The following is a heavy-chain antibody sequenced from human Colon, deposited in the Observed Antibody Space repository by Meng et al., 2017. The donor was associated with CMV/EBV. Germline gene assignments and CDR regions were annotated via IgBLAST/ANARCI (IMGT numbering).Heavy chain of an antibody. CDR1: GVSISDDY. CDR3: ARRQWSANFDF. V-gene: IGHV4-4*08. J-gene: IGHJ4*02. Sequence: GSLRLSCSVSGVSISDDYWAWIRQPPGKGLEWIAYVHSNGNPNYTPSLKSRVTISMDTSKNEFSLRLSSVTAADTAIYYCARRQWSANFDFWGQGALVTVSS. CDR2: VHSNGNP. D-gene: IGHD2-15*01.